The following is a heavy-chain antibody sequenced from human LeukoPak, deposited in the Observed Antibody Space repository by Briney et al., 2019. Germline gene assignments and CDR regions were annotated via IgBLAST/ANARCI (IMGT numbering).Heavy chain of an antibody. CDR1: GYTSTSYD. CDR2: MNPHSGKT. Sequence: ASVKVSCKASGYTSTSYDINWVRQATGQGLEWWGWMNPHSGKTGYAQKFQGRVTITRNTSISTAYMDLSSLRSEDTAVYYCARGYSSGWYSLIGLKGYYYYYYMDVWGKGTTVTVSS. J-gene: IGHJ6*03. CDR3: ARGYSSGWYSLIGLKGYYYYYYMDV. V-gene: IGHV1-8*03. D-gene: IGHD6-19*01.